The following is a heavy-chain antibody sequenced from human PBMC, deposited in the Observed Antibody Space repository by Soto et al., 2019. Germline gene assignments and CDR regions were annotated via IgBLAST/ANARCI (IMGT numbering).Heavy chain of an antibody. J-gene: IGHJ4*02. CDR1: GFTFSDYY. V-gene: IGHV3-11*06. CDR3: ASEAAAGTDY. CDR2: ISSSSSYT. Sequence: GGSLRLSCAASGFTFSDYYMSWIRQAPGKGLEWVSYISSSSSYTNYADSVKGRFTISRDNAKNSLYLQMNSLRAEDTAVYYCASEAAAGTDYWGQGTLVTVSS. D-gene: IGHD6-13*01.